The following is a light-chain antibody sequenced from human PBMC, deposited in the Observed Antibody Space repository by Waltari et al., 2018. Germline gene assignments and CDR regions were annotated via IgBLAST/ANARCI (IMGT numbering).Light chain of an antibody. V-gene: IGKV3D-15*01. Sequence: EIVMTQSPVTLSVSPGGGATLSCKASQSVSNKLAWYGQKPGQPPRLLIYGGSTRATGIPARFSGSGSGTEFTLTISSLQSEDFAVYYCQQYNNWPLTFGGGTKVEIK. CDR2: GGS. CDR1: QSVSNK. CDR3: QQYNNWPLT. J-gene: IGKJ4*01.